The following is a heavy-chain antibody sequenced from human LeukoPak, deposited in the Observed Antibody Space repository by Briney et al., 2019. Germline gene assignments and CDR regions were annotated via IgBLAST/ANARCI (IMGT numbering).Heavy chain of an antibody. Sequence: SETLSLTCTVSGGSISSYYWSWIRQPPGKGLEWIGYIYYSGSTNYNPSLKSRVTISVDTSKNQFSLKLSSVTAADTAVYYCARAVTLPQGYYYGSGSYPVYFDYWGQGTLVTVSS. D-gene: IGHD3-10*01. V-gene: IGHV4-59*01. J-gene: IGHJ4*02. CDR3: ARAVTLPQGYYYGSGSYPVYFDY. CDR2: IYYSGST. CDR1: GGSISSYY.